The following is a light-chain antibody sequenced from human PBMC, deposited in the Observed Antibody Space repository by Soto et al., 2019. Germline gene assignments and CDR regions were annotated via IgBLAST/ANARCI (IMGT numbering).Light chain of an antibody. V-gene: IGKV3-15*01. CDR2: GAS. Sequence: EIVMTQSPVTLSVSPGERATLSCRASQSVSTNLAWYQQNPGQVPRLLIYGASTRATGIPARFSGSGSGTEFTLTISSLQSEDFAVYYCQQFDNWPITFGQGTRLEIK. CDR3: QQFDNWPIT. CDR1: QSVSTN. J-gene: IGKJ5*01.